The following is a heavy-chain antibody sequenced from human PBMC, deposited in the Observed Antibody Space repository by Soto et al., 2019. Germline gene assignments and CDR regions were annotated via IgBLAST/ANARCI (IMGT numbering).Heavy chain of an antibody. CDR3: ARGGELLTPFDY. Sequence: EVHLVESGGGLVQPGGSLRLSCATSGFRFSSYWMSWVRQAPGKGLEWVANIKQDESEKYYVDSVKGRFTISRDNAKNSLYLQINRLRAEDTAVYYCARGGELLTPFDYWGQGTLVTVSS. V-gene: IGHV3-7*01. CDR1: GFRFSSYW. J-gene: IGHJ4*02. CDR2: IKQDESEK. D-gene: IGHD1-7*01.